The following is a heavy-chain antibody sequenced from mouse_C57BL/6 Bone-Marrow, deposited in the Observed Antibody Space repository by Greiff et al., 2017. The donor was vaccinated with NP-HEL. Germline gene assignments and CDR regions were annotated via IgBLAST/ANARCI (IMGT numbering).Heavy chain of an antibody. J-gene: IGHJ1*03. V-gene: IGHV1-69*01. Sequence: QVQLQQPGAELVMPGASVKLSCKASGYTFTSYWMHWVKQRPGQGLEWIGEIDPSDSYTNYNQKFKGKSTLTVDKSSSTAYMQLRSLTSEDSAVYYCARFYYYGSRYFDVWGTGTTVTVSS. CDR2: IDPSDSYT. D-gene: IGHD1-1*01. CDR3: ARFYYYGSRYFDV. CDR1: GYTFTSYW.